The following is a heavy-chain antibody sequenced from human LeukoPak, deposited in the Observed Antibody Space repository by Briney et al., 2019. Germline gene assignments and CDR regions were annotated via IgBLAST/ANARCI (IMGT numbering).Heavy chain of an antibody. D-gene: IGHD3-16*01. Sequence: GGSLRLSCAASGFTFSNYGMHWVRQAPGKGLEWVAAISYDGSETYYADSVRGRFTISRDNSKNTLYLQMGSLRAEDMAVYYCARFGDAFDIWGQGTMVTVSS. CDR2: ISYDGSET. J-gene: IGHJ3*02. CDR3: ARFGDAFDI. V-gene: IGHV3-30*03. CDR1: GFTFSNYG.